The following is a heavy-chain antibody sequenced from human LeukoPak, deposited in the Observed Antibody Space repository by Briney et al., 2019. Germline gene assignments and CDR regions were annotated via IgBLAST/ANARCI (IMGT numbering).Heavy chain of an antibody. V-gene: IGHV3-64*01. CDR3: ARGEPDCAGDCPYWYLDI. CDR2: ISSNGGST. Sequence: AGGSLRLSCAASGFTFSSSAMHWVRQAPGKGLEYVSAISSNGGSTYYANSVKGRFTISRDNSKNTVFLQMGSLRTEDMAVYYCARGEPDCAGDCPYWYLDIWGRGTLVTVSS. J-gene: IGHJ2*01. CDR1: GFTFSSSA. D-gene: IGHD2-21*02.